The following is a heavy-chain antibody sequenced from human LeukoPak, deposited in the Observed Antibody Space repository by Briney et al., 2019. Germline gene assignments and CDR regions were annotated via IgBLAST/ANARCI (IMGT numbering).Heavy chain of an antibody. J-gene: IGHJ4*02. Sequence: GGSLRLSCSASGFTFSNVWMAWVRQAPGKGLEWVANINQDGSTKQYVDSVRGRFTISRDNAKNSLYLQMNSLRAEDTAVYYCARGTLSRFDYWGQGTLVTVSS. CDR3: ARGTLSRFDY. CDR1: GFTFSNVW. CDR2: INQDGSTK. V-gene: IGHV3-7*01.